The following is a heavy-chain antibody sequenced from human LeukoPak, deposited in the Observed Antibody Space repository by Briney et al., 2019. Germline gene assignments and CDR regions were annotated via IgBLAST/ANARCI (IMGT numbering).Heavy chain of an antibody. V-gene: IGHV3-48*01. CDR2: IGIDSGNT. Sequence: GGSLRLSCTASGFPFIEYSMNWVRQAPGKGLEWITYIGIDSGNTKYADSVRGRFTISADKAKNSLHLQMNSLRVEDTAVYYCARDHNYAFDNWGQGTLVSVAS. J-gene: IGHJ4*02. CDR3: ARDHNYAFDN. D-gene: IGHD1-1*01. CDR1: GFPFIEYS.